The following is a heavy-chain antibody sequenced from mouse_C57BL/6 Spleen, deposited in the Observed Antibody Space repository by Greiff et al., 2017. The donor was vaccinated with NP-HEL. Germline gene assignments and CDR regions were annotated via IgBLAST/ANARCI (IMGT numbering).Heavy chain of an antibody. CDR3: ARPADSSGYNYAMDY. Sequence: VQLQQSGAELVKPGASVKLSCKASGYTFTSYWMQWVKQRPGQGLEWIGEIDPSDSYTNYNQKFKGKATLTVDTSSSPAYMQLSSLTSEDSAVYYCARPADSSGYNYAMDYWGQGTSVTVSS. CDR2: IDPSDSYT. J-gene: IGHJ4*01. D-gene: IGHD3-2*02. V-gene: IGHV1-50*01. CDR1: GYTFTSYW.